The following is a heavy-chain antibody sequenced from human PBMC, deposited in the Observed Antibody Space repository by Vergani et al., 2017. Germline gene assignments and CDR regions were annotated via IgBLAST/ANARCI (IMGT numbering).Heavy chain of an antibody. CDR3: AREIMTAVGTRLSYFDY. CDR1: GYTFTTFA. CDR2: INPGNGNI. Sequence: QVQLVQSGAEVKKPGASVKVSCKASGYTFTTFAVHWVRQAPGQRLEWMAWINPGNGNIKYSQKFQGRVTITRYTSASTAYMELSSLRSEDTAVYYCAREIMTAVGTRLSYFDYWGQGTLVTVSS. D-gene: IGHD6-13*01. J-gene: IGHJ4*02. V-gene: IGHV1-3*01.